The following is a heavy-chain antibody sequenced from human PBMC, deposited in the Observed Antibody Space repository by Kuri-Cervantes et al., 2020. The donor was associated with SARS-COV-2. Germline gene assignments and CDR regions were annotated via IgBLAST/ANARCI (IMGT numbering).Heavy chain of an antibody. Sequence: SETLSLTCTVSGGSICSHYWSWIRQPPGKGLEWIGSIYHSGSTYYNPSLKSRVSISVDTSKNQFSLKLSSVTAADTAVYYCARQIVLVPAAIGDPWPSLDYWGQGTLVTVSS. CDR2: IYHSGST. D-gene: IGHD2-2*01. V-gene: IGHV4-59*08. CDR3: ARQIVLVPAAIGDPWPSLDY. CDR1: GGSICSHY. J-gene: IGHJ4*02.